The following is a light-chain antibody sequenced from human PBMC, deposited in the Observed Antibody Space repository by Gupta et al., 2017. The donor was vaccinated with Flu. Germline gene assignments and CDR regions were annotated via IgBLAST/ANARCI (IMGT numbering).Light chain of an antibody. CDR1: SSDVGSSNR. CDR2: DVT. V-gene: IGLV2-11*01. Sequence: QSAPTQPRSVSGSPGQSVTISCTGTSSDVGSSNRVSWYQQRPGKAPKLILYDVTERPSGVPDRFSGSKSGNTASLSISGLQADDEADYYCSSHAGRVTWVFGTGTTVTGL. J-gene: IGLJ1*01. CDR3: SSHAGRVTWV.